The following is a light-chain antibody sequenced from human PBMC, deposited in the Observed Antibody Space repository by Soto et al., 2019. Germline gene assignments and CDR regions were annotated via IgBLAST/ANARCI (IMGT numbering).Light chain of an antibody. Sequence: LTQPPSASGSPGQSVTISCTGTRSDVGSYNYVSWYQQHPGKAPKLMIYEVSKRPSGVPDRFSGSKSGNTASLTVSGLQAEDEADYYCSSYAGSTYLAVFGTGTKV. V-gene: IGLV2-8*01. CDR2: EVS. CDR3: SSYAGSTYLAV. J-gene: IGLJ1*01. CDR1: RSDVGSYNY.